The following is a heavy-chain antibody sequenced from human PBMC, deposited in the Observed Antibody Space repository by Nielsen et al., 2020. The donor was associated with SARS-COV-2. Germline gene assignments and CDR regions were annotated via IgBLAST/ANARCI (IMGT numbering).Heavy chain of an antibody. CDR2: IYYSGST. Sequence: SETLSLTCTVSGGSISSSSYYWGWIRQPPGKGLEWIGSIYYSGSTYYNPSLKSRVTISVDTSKNQFSLKLSSVTAADTAVYYCARHAHSSGILFFDYWGQGTLVTVSS. J-gene: IGHJ4*02. V-gene: IGHV4-39*01. CDR1: GGSISSSSYY. CDR3: ARHAHSSGILFFDY. D-gene: IGHD3-22*01.